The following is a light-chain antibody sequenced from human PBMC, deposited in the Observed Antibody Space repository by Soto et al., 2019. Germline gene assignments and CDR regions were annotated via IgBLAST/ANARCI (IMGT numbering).Light chain of an antibody. CDR3: QHYNNWPPWT. J-gene: IGKJ1*01. Sequence: EIVMTQSPATLSVSPGERVTLSCRASQSVKSNLAWYQQKFGQAPRLLIYGASTRATGVPSTFSGSRSGTEFTLTISSLQSEDFAVYYCQHYNNWPPWTFGQGTKVEI. CDR1: QSVKSN. V-gene: IGKV3-15*01. CDR2: GAS.